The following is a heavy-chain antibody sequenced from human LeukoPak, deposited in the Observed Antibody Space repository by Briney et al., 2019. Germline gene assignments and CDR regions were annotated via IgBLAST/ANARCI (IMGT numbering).Heavy chain of an antibody. J-gene: IGHJ3*02. D-gene: IGHD2-21*02. CDR3: AREVTASSFDI. Sequence: GGSLRLSCAASGFTVSSNYMSWVRQAPGRGLEWVGNINQDGSQNSSVDSVKGRFTISRDNAKNSLYLQMNSLGAEDTALYYCAREVTASSFDILGQGTMVTVSS. CDR2: INQDGSQN. CDR1: GFTVSSNY. V-gene: IGHV3-7*01.